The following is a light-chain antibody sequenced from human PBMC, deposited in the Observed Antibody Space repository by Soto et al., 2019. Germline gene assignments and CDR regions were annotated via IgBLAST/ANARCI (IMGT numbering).Light chain of an antibody. CDR1: QSVLYSSNNKNY. Sequence: DIVMTQSPDSLAVSLGKRATINCKSSQSVLYSSNNKNYLAWYQQKPGQPPKLLIYWASTRESGVPDRFSGSESGTDFTLTISSLQAEDVAVYYCQQYYSAPWTFGQGTKVEIK. J-gene: IGKJ1*01. CDR2: WAS. CDR3: QQYYSAPWT. V-gene: IGKV4-1*01.